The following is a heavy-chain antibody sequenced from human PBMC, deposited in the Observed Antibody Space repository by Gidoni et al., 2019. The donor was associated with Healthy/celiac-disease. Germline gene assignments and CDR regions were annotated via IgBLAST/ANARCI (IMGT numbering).Heavy chain of an antibody. D-gene: IGHD3-10*01. CDR1: GFTFDDYA. J-gene: IGHJ5*02. Sequence: EVQLVESGGGLVQPGRSLRLSCAASGFTFDDYAMHWVRQAPGKGLEWVSGISWNSGSIGYADSVKGRFTISRDNAKNSLYLQMNSLRADDTALYYCAGGAMVRGVILGNWFDPWGQGTLVTVSS. CDR3: AGGAMVRGVILGNWFDP. CDR2: ISWNSGSI. V-gene: IGHV3-9*01.